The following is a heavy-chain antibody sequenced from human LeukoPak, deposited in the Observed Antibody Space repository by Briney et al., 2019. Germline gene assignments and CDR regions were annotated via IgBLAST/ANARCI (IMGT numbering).Heavy chain of an antibody. D-gene: IGHD2-2*01. CDR3: AKVQMSTGWTFDF. J-gene: IGHJ4*02. CDR1: GFTFKNYA. CDR2: IDGSGDNR. Sequence: GGSLRLSRAASGFTFKNYAMSWVRQAPGKGLEWVSSIDGSGDNRYYADSVKGRFTISRDNSGNTLYLQLRGLGAEDTATYYCAKVQMSTGWTFDFWGQGSLVTVSS. V-gene: IGHV3-23*01.